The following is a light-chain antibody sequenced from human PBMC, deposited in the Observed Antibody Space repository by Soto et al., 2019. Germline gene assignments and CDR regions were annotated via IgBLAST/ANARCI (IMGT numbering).Light chain of an antibody. J-gene: IGLJ1*01. CDR1: SSDVGGYNY. V-gene: IGLV2-8*01. CDR3: SSYAGTNNLYV. Sequence: QSALTQPPSASGSPGQSVTISCTGTSSDVGGYNYVSWYQQHPGNAPKLMIYEVIKRPSGVPDRFSGSKSGNTASLTVSGLQAEDEADYYCSSYAGTNNLYVFGPGTKLTVL. CDR2: EVI.